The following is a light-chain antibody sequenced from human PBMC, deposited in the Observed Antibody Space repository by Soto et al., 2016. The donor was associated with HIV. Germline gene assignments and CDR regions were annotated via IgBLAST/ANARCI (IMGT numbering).Light chain of an antibody. CDR3: QKYNSAPET. V-gene: IGKV1-27*01. Sequence: DIQMTQSPSSLSASVGDRVTITCRASQAISKYLAWFQHKPGRVPQLLIYAASTLHSGVPSRFSGSGSGTVFTLTISSLQPEDVATYYCQKYNSAPETFGQRDQRWK. J-gene: IGKJ1*01. CDR2: AAS. CDR1: QAISKY.